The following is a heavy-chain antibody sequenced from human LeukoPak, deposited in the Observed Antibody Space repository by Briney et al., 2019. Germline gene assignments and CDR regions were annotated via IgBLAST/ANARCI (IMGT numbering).Heavy chain of an antibody. CDR3: ARRYYYGSGSYYNKYYFDY. D-gene: IGHD3-10*01. CDR2: IYPGDSDI. V-gene: IGHV5-51*01. Sequence: GESLKISCKGSGYSFTSYWIGWVRQMPGKGLEWMGIIYPGDSDIRYSPSFQGQVTISADKSISTAYLQWSSLKASDTAMYYCARRYYYGSGSYYNKYYFDYWGQGTLVTVSS. CDR1: GYSFTSYW. J-gene: IGHJ4*02.